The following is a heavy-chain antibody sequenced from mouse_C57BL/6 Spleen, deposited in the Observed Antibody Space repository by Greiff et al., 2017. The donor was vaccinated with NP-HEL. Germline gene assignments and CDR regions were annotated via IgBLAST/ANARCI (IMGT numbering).Heavy chain of an antibody. D-gene: IGHD3-2*02. CDR2: IDPSDSYT. CDR1: GYTFTSYW. CDR3: ARGKAQALYFDY. J-gene: IGHJ2*01. Sequence: QVQLQQPGAELVRPGTSVKLSCKASGYTFTSYWMHWVKQRPGQGLEWIGVIDPSDSYTNYNQKFKGKATLTVDTSSSTAYMQLSSLTSEDSAVYYCARGKAQALYFDYWGQGTTLTVSS. V-gene: IGHV1-59*01.